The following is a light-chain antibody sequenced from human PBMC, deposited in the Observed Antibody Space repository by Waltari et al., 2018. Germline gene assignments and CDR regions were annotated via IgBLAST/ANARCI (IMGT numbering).Light chain of an antibody. J-gene: IGLJ3*02. V-gene: IGLV1-44*01. CDR2: TYN. Sequence: QSVLIQPPSPSGTPGPRVTTPRFGSSSHTGNNDVNWYQQVPATAPKLLIYTYNERPSGVPDRFSGSKSGTSASLAINGLQSEDEADYYCTSWDESLNGWVIGGGTKLTVL. CDR3: TSWDESLNGWV. CDR1: SSHTGNND.